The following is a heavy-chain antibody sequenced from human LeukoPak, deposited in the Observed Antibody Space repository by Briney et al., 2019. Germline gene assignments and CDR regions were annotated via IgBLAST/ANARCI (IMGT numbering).Heavy chain of an antibody. J-gene: IGHJ4*02. CDR2: ITSSGSAI. CDR1: GFSFSASA. CDR3: ARLIIYDGSDY. Sequence: GGSLRLSCAASGFSFSASAMHWVRQAPGKGLEWVSFITSSGSAIDYADSVKGRFAISRDNANNTLFLQMNSLRVEDTAVYYCARLIIYDGSDYWGQGTLVSVSS. D-gene: IGHD3-3*01. V-gene: IGHV3-48*01.